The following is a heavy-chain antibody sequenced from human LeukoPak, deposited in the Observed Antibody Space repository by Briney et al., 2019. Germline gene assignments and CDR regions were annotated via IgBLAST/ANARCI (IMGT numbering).Heavy chain of an antibody. Sequence: PGGSLRLSCAASGFTFSSSAMTWVRQAPGKGREWVSVIYSGGSTYYADSVKGRFTIYRDNSKNTLYLQMNSLRAEDTAVYYCAKDVGVYSSSWYDAFDIWGQGTMVTVSS. CDR2: IYSGGST. D-gene: IGHD6-13*01. CDR3: AKDVGVYSSSWYDAFDI. J-gene: IGHJ3*02. CDR1: GFTFSSSA. V-gene: IGHV3-23*03.